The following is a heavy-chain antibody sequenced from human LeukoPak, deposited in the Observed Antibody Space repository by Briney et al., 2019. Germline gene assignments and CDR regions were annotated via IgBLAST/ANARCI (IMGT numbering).Heavy chain of an antibody. CDR1: GFTFSSYV. CDR3: AKDGQYSAPDY. Sequence: PGRSLRLSCAASGFTFSSYVMHWVRQAPGKVLEWVAVIWYDGSNKYYADSVKGRFTISRDNSKNTLYLQMNSLRAEDTAVYYCAKDGQYSAPDYWGQGTLVTVSS. D-gene: IGHD5-12*01. J-gene: IGHJ4*02. V-gene: IGHV3-33*06. CDR2: IWYDGSNK.